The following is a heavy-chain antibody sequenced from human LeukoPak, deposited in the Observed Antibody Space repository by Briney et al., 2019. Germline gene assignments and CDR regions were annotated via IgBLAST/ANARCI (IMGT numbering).Heavy chain of an antibody. CDR2: ISYDGSNK. D-gene: IGHD6-13*01. CDR3: AKWPSSSWSNTGENLFDY. CDR1: GFSFSDYG. V-gene: IGHV3-30*18. J-gene: IGHJ4*02. Sequence: PGGSLRLSCAASGFSFSDYGMHWVRQAPGKGLEWVAVISYDGSNKYYTDSVKGRFTISRDNSKNTLYLQMNSLRAEDTAVYYCAKWPSSSWSNTGENLFDYWGQGTLVTVSS.